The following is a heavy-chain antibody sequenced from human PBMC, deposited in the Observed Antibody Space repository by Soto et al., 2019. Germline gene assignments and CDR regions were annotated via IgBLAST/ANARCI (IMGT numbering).Heavy chain of an antibody. Sequence: PGGSLRLSCVASGFTFSDYYMSWMRQAPGKGLERVSYISSSSSHTNYADSVKGRFTISRDNAKNSLSLQMNSLRAEDTAVYFCARSPYSSSWYYFDYWGQGALVTVSS. CDR3: ARSPYSSSWYYFDY. D-gene: IGHD6-13*01. CDR1: GFTFSDYY. V-gene: IGHV3-11*03. CDR2: ISSSSSHT. J-gene: IGHJ4*02.